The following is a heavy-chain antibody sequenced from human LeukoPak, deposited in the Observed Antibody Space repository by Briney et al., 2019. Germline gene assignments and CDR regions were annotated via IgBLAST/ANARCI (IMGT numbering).Heavy chain of an antibody. CDR1: RGSISSSSYY. CDR3: ARHRPGRRAYYYDSSGIFDY. J-gene: IGHJ4*02. V-gene: IGHV4-39*01. CDR2: IYYSGST. Sequence: SETLSLTCTVSRGSISSSSYYWRWIRQPPGKGLEWIGSIYYSGSTYYNPSLKSRVTISVDTSKNQFSLKMSSVTAADTAVYYCARHRPGRRAYYYDSSGIFDYWGQGTLVTVSS. D-gene: IGHD3-22*01.